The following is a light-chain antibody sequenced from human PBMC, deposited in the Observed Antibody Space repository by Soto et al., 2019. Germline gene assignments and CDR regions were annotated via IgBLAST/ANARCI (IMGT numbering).Light chain of an antibody. CDR2: DVS. CDR1: SSDVGGYNY. V-gene: IGLV2-11*01. CDR3: CSFAGNYIYV. J-gene: IGLJ1*01. Sequence: QSVLTQPRSVSGSPGQSVTISCTGTSSDVGGYNYVSWYLQHPGKAPKVMIYDVSKRPSGVPDRFSGSKSGNTASLTISGLQSEDEADYYCCSFAGNYIYVFGNGTEVTVL.